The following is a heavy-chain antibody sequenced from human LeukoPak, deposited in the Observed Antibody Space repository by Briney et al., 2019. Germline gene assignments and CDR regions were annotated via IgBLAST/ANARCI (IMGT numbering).Heavy chain of an antibody. CDR3: AAYNWNDEGSWFDP. D-gene: IGHD1-20*01. V-gene: IGHV4-39*01. J-gene: IGHJ5*02. Sequence: SETLSHTCTVSGGSISSSSYYWGWIRQPPGKGLEWIGSIYYSGSTYYNPSLKSRVTISVDTSKNQFSLKLSSVTAADTAVYYCAAYNWNDEGSWFDPWGQGTLVTVSS. CDR2: IYYSGST. CDR1: GGSISSSSYY.